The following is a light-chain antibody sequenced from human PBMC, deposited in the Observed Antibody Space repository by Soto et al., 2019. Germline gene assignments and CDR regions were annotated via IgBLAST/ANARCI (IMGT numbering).Light chain of an antibody. CDR3: HQYGASPRT. CDR2: GAS. V-gene: IGKV3-20*01. Sequence: EIVLTQSPGTLSLSPGERATLSCRASQSVRNSYLAWYQQRPGHSPRLLIYGASSRATGIPDRFSGSGSGTDSTLTISRLEPEDFAVYYCHQYGASPRTFGLGTKVDIK. CDR1: QSVRNSY. J-gene: IGKJ3*01.